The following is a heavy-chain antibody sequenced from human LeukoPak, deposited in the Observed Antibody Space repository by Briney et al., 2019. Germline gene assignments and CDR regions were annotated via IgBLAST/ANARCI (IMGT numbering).Heavy chain of an antibody. CDR2: INPNSGGT. CDR3: ASLTHSGISQLPT. V-gene: IGHV1-2*02. D-gene: IGHD1-26*01. CDR1: GYTFTGYY. Sequence: ASVKVSCKASGYTFTGYYMHWVRQAPGQGLAWMGWINPNSGGTNYAQKFQGRVTMTRDTSISTAYMELSRLRSDDTAVYYCASLTHSGISQLPTWGQGTLVTVSS. J-gene: IGHJ4*02.